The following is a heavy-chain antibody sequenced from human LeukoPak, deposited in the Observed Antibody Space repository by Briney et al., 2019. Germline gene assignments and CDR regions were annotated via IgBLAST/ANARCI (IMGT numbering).Heavy chain of an antibody. Sequence: GGSLRLSCAASGFTVSNNYMSWVRQAPGKGLEWVSVVYSGGGTYYADSVKGRFTISRDNSKDTLYLQMNSLRAEDTAVYYCAKDQRPISLGAFDIWGQGTMVTVSS. V-gene: IGHV3-66*01. D-gene: IGHD3-9*01. CDR1: GFTVSNNY. J-gene: IGHJ3*02. CDR2: VYSGGGT. CDR3: AKDQRPISLGAFDI.